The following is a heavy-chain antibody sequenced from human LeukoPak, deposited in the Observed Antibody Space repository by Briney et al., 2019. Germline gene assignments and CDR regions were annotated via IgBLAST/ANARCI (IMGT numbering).Heavy chain of an antibody. D-gene: IGHD3-10*01. CDR3: ARVRLVRGGTYYYYYMDV. V-gene: IGHV3-30*03. J-gene: IGHJ6*03. CDR2: ISYDGSNK. CDR1: GFTFSSYG. Sequence: GGSLRLSCAASGFTFSSYGMHWVRQAPGKGLEWVAVISYDGSNKYYADSVKGRFTISRDNSKNSLYLQMNSLRAEDTAVYYCARVRLVRGGTYYYYYMDVWGKGTTVTVSS.